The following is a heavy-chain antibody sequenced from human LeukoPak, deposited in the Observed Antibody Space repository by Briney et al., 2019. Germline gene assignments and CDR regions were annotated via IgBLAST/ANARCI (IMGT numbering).Heavy chain of an antibody. CDR3: ARDGPGYGSGWYGVWFDP. J-gene: IGHJ5*02. D-gene: IGHD6-19*01. Sequence: SETLSLTCAVSGYSISSGYYWGWIRQPPGKGLEWIGSIYHGGRTYYNPSLESRVTMAIDTSNNHLSLELRSVTAADTAVYYCARDGPGYGSGWYGVWFDPWGQGTLVTVSS. V-gene: IGHV4-38-2*02. CDR1: GYSISSGYY. CDR2: IYHGGRT.